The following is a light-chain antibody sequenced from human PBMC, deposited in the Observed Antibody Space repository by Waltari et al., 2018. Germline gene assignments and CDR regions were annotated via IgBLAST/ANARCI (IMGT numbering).Light chain of an antibody. CDR1: QSVSSY. V-gene: IGKV3-11*01. CDR3: QQRSNWPGT. CDR2: DAA. Sequence: EIVLTQSPATLSLSPGERATLYCRASQSVSSYLAWYQQKPGQAPRLLIYDAANRDTGIPARFSGSGSWTDFTLTISSLEPEDFAVYYCQQRSNWPGTFGPVTKVDIK. J-gene: IGKJ3*01.